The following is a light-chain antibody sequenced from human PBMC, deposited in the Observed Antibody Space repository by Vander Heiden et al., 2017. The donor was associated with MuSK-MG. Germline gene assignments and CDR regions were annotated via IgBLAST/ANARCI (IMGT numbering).Light chain of an antibody. CDR3: QQRYSRPLT. Sequence: EVILTQSPATLSLSPGQIATLSCRASQSVSNYLAWYQKKPGQSPRLLIFDASNRATGIPARFTGSGSGTDFTLTISSLEPEDFATYYCQQRYSRPLTFGPGTRVDF. J-gene: IGKJ3*01. CDR1: QSVSNY. V-gene: IGKV3-11*01. CDR2: DAS.